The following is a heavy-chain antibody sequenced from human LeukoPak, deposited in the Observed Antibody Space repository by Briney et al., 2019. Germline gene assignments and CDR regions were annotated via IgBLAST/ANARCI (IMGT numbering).Heavy chain of an antibody. Sequence: PSETLSLTCTVSGGSISTYYWTWIRQPPGKGLEWIGYVYHTGSTKYNPSLQSRVTISVDTSKNQFSLKLSSVTAADTAVYYCAGGGTYLRYYFDFWGQGTLVTVSS. CDR1: GGSISTYY. D-gene: IGHD1-26*01. J-gene: IGHJ4*02. V-gene: IGHV4-59*08. CDR2: VYHTGST. CDR3: AGGGTYLRYYFDF.